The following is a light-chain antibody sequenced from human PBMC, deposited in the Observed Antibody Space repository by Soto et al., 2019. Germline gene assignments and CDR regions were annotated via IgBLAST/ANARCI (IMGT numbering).Light chain of an antibody. J-gene: IGLJ2*01. Sequence: QSVLTQPPSVSAAPGQKVTISCSGSSSNIGNSYVTWYQQLPGTAPKLLIYDNNKRPSGISDRFSGSKSGTSATLGITGLQTGDEADYYCGTWDSSLSAVVFGGGTKLTVL. V-gene: IGLV1-51*01. CDR1: SSNIGNSY. CDR2: DNN. CDR3: GTWDSSLSAVV.